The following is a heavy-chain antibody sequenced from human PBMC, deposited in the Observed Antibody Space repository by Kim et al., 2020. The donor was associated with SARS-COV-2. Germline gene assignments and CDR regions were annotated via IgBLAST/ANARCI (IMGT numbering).Heavy chain of an antibody. CDR1: GFSFSSCS. CDR2: ISSDGTRI. D-gene: IGHD3-22*01. Sequence: GGSLRLSCAASGFSFSSCSMNWVRQAPGKGLEWVSYISSDGTRIAYADSVKGRVTISRDNARSSLSLQMDSLRDDDTAIYYCARTHSRGYYQIDYWGQGILVTVSS. J-gene: IGHJ4*02. CDR3: ARTHSRGYYQIDY. V-gene: IGHV3-48*02.